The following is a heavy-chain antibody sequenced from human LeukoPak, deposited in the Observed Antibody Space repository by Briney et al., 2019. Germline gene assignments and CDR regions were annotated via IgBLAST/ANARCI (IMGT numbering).Heavy chain of an antibody. D-gene: IGHD5-12*01. CDR1: GYTFTSYG. V-gene: IGHV1-2*02. CDR3: ARDRGSGYDFIAFDI. J-gene: IGHJ3*02. CDR2: INPNSGGT. Sequence: ASVKVSCKASGYTFTSYGISWVRQAPGQGLEWMGWINPNSGGTNYAQKFQGRVTMTRDTSISTAYMELSRLRSDDTAVYYCARDRGSGYDFIAFDIWGQGTMVTVSS.